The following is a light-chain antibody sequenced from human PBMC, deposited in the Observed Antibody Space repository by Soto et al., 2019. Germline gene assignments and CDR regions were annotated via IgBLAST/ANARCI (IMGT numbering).Light chain of an antibody. V-gene: IGLV2-8*01. CDR3: NSYGGSNNYVV. CDR2: DVS. CDR1: RSDVGGYNY. J-gene: IGLJ2*01. Sequence: QSALTQPPSASGSPGQSVTISCTGTRSDVGGYNYVSWYQQHPGKAPQLIIYDVSKRPSGVPDRFSGSKSGNTASLTVSGLQAEDEADYFCNSYGGSNNYVVFGGGTKLTVL.